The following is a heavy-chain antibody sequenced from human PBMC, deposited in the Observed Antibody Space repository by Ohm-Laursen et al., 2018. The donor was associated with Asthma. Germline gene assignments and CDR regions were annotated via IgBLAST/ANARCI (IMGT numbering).Heavy chain of an antibody. Sequence: TLSLTCSVSGGSITSGPFYWGWIRQHPGKGLEWIGYIFQTGSSYYNPSLKSRVSISVDTSKNQFSLRVSSVTAADTAVYYCAREATMITRYFDSWGQGRLVTVSS. CDR1: GGSITSGPFY. V-gene: IGHV4-31*03. D-gene: IGHD5-12*01. CDR2: IFQTGSS. CDR3: AREATMITRYFDS. J-gene: IGHJ4*03.